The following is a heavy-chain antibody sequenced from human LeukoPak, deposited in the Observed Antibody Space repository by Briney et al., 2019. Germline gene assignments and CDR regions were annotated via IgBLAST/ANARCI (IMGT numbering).Heavy chain of an antibody. D-gene: IGHD3-22*01. CDR2: IYSGGST. J-gene: IGHJ4*02. CDR1: GFTVSSNY. V-gene: IGHV3-53*01. Sequence: GGSLRLSCAASGFTVSSNYMSWVRQAPGKGLEWVSVIYSGGSTYYADFVKGRFTISRDNSKNTVYVQVNSLGTEDTAAYYCAKGSYYDSSGSFYFDYWGQGTLVTVSS. CDR3: AKGSYYDSSGSFYFDY.